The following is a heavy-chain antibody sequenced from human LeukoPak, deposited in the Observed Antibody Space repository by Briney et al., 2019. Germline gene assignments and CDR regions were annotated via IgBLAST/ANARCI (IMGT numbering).Heavy chain of an antibody. CDR3: ARDQGSSLDY. Sequence: GRSLRLSCAASGLTFSSYGMHWVRQAPGKGLEWVAVIWYDGSNKYYADSVKGRFNISRDNSKNTLYLQMNSLRAEDTAVYYCARDQGSSLDYWGQGTLVTVSS. CDR1: GLTFSSYG. J-gene: IGHJ4*02. CDR2: IWYDGSNK. D-gene: IGHD6-6*01. V-gene: IGHV3-33*01.